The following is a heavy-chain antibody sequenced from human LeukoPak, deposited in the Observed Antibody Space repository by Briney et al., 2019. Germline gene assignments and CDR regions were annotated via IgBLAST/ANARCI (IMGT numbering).Heavy chain of an antibody. CDR3: ARAYSSSQDIDY. CDR2: INPNSGGT. J-gene: IGHJ4*02. V-gene: IGHV1-2*02. Sequence: ASVKVSCKASGYTFTGYYMHWVRQAPGQGLEWMGWINPNSGGTNYAQKFQGRVAMTRDTSISTAYMELSRLRSDDTAVYYCARAYSSSQDIDYWGQGTLVTVSS. CDR1: GYTFTGYY. D-gene: IGHD6-13*01.